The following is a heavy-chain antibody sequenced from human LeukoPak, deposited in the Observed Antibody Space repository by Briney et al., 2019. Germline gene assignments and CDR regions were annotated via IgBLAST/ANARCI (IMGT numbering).Heavy chain of an antibody. CDR3: ARLYGNYQNYFDY. D-gene: IGHD1-7*01. V-gene: IGHV4-39*07. CDR1: GASISGSNYY. J-gene: IGHJ4*02. CDR2: IYSSGST. Sequence: SETLSLTCAVSGASISGSNYYWGWVRQPPGKGLEWIGNIYSSGSTYYNASLQSRVTISVDTSKNQFSLKLRSVTAADTAVYYCARLYGNYQNYFDYWGQGTLVTVSS.